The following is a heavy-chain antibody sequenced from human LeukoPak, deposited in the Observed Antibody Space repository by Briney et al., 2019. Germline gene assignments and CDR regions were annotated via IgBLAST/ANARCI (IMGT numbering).Heavy chain of an antibody. CDR3: ARQDGLWVGDLGGWFDF. CDR2: ISTTGST. Sequence: SETLSLTCTVSGTSISRHYWSWLRQSAGLGLEWLGYISTTGSTTYNPSLEGRVTMSEDTSQNQLSLTLSSVTAADTAVNFCARQDGLWVGDLGGWFDFWGQGIQVTVSS. CDR1: GTSISRHY. J-gene: IGHJ5*01. D-gene: IGHD3-10*01. V-gene: IGHV4-4*09.